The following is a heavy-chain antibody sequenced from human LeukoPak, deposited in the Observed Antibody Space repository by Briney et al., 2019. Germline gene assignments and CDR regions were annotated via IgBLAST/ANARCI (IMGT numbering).Heavy chain of an antibody. CDR1: GFTFSSYS. J-gene: IGHJ6*02. CDR2: LSSSSSYI. CDR3: ARDHPSFTQGMDV. V-gene: IGHV3-21*01. Sequence: KAGGSLRLSCAASGFTFSSYSMNWVRQAPGKGLEWVSSLSSSSSYIYYADSVKGRFTISRDNAKNSLYLQMNSLRAEDTAVYYCARDHPSFTQGMDVWGQGTTVTVSS. D-gene: IGHD3-16*01.